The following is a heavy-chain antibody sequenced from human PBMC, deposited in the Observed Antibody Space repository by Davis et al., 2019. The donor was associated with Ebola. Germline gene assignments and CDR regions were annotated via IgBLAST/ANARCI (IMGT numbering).Heavy chain of an antibody. CDR3: GGSGRRRAGSRASHTFDY. J-gene: IGHJ4*02. V-gene: IGHV3-30-3*01. Sequence: PGGSLRLSCAASGFTFSSYAMHWVRQAPGKGLEWVAVISYDGSNKYYADSVKGRFTISRDNSKNTLYLQMNSLRAEDTAVYYCGGSGRRRAGSRASHTFDYCAREPWSPSPQ. CDR1: GFTFSSYA. D-gene: IGHD3-10*01. CDR2: ISYDGSNK.